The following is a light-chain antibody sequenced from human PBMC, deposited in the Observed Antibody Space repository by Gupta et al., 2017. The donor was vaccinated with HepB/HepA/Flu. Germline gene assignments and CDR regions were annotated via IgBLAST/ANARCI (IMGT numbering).Light chain of an antibody. CDR2: EVS. Sequence: QSALTQPPSVSGSPGQTVTLSCTGTSSDTGSYNRVSWYQQSPGTAPKLMIYEVSNRPSGVPDRFSGSRSGNTASLTISGPQAEDEADYYCSSYTSSSIVVFGGGTKLTVL. V-gene: IGLV2-18*02. CDR1: SSDTGSYNR. J-gene: IGLJ2*01. CDR3: SSYTSSSIVV.